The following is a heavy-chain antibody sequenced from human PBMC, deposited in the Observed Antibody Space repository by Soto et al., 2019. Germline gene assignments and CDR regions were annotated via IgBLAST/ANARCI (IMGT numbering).Heavy chain of an antibody. CDR3: AKSKDSTIFGVVIYYFDT. Sequence: EVQLLESGGGLVQPGGSLRLSCAASGFTFSSFGMNWVRQAPGKGLEWVSSLSPNGGSTYYAESVKGRFTISRDNAKNTLVLQMDSLRAEDTAVYFCAKSKDSTIFGVVIYYFDTWGQGALVTVSP. J-gene: IGHJ4*02. D-gene: IGHD3-3*01. V-gene: IGHV3-23*01. CDR1: GFTFSSFG. CDR2: LSPNGGST.